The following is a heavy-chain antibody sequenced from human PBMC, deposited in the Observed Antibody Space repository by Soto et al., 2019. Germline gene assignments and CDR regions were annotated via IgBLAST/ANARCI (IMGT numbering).Heavy chain of an antibody. CDR3: ASSGSYWGIDY. V-gene: IGHV1-3*05. Sequence: QVQLVQSGAEEKKPGASVKVSCKASGYTFTSYAMHWVRQAPGQRLEWMGWINAGNGNTKDSQKFQGRVNITRDTSASTAYMELSSLRSEDTAVYYCASSGSYWGIDYWGQGTLVTVSS. CDR1: GYTFTSYA. D-gene: IGHD1-26*01. J-gene: IGHJ4*02. CDR2: INAGNGNT.